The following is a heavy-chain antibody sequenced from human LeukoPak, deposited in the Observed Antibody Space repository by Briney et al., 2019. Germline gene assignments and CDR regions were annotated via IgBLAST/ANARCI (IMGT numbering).Heavy chain of an antibody. J-gene: IGHJ4*02. CDR2: IYPGDSDT. V-gene: IGHV5-51*01. D-gene: IGHD3-22*01. CDR1: GYSFTSYW. CDR3: ASSRYYYDSSGYYYFDY. Sequence: GESLKISCKDSGYSFTSYWIGWVRQMPGKGLEWMGIIYPGDSDTRYSPSFQGQVTISADKSISTAYLQWSSLKASDTAMYYCASSRYYYDSSGYYYFDYWGQGTLVTVSS.